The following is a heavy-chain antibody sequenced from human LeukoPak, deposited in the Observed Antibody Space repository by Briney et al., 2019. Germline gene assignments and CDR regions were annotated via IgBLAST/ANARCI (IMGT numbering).Heavy chain of an antibody. Sequence: GGSLRLSCAASGFTFSSYGMHWVRQAPGKGLEWVAVIWYDGSNKYYADSVKGRFTVSRDNSKNTLYLQMNSLRAEDTAVYYCARDLAYCSGGSCRVSYYYYGMDVWGQGTTVTVSS. CDR2: IWYDGSNK. D-gene: IGHD2-15*01. CDR3: ARDLAYCSGGSCRVSYYYYGMDV. V-gene: IGHV3-33*01. CDR1: GFTFSSYG. J-gene: IGHJ6*02.